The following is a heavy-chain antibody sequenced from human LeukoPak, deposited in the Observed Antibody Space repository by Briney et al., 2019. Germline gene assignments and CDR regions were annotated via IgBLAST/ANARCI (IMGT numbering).Heavy chain of an antibody. V-gene: IGHV4-34*01. Sequence: NPSETLSLTCAVYGGSFSGYYWSWIRQPPGKGLEWIGEINHSGSTNYNPSLKSRVTISVDTSKNQFSLKLSSVTAADTAVYYCARHSALAAADYWGQGTLVTVPS. D-gene: IGHD6-13*01. CDR1: GGSFSGYY. CDR3: ARHSALAAADY. J-gene: IGHJ4*02. CDR2: INHSGST.